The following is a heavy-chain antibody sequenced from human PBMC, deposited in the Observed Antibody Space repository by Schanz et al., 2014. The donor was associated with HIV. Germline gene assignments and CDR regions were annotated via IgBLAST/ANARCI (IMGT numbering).Heavy chain of an antibody. D-gene: IGHD5-12*01. CDR2: IKQDGTEM. J-gene: IGHJ4*02. Sequence: EVQLVESGGGLVQPGGSLRLSCVASGVTFSNYWMTWVRHVSGKGLEWVANIKQDGTEMYYVDSVKGRFTISRDNAKNSLYLQMSSLRVEDTAVYYCARVPRWLQPHFDYWGQGILVTVSS. V-gene: IGHV3-7*01. CDR1: GVTFSNYW. CDR3: ARVPRWLQPHFDY.